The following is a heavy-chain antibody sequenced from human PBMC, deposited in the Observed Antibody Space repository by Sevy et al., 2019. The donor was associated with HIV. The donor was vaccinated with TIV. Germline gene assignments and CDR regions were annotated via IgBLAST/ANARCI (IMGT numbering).Heavy chain of an antibody. CDR1: GFTFSDYY. CDR2: ISSSGSTI. J-gene: IGHJ6*02. D-gene: IGHD3-16*02. CDR3: ARDLDPYDYVWGSYRPEYYGMDV. V-gene: IGHV3-11*01. Sequence: GGSLRLSCAASGFTFSDYYMSWIRQAPGKGLEWVSYISSSGSTIYYADSVKGRFTISRDNAKNSLYLQMNSLRAEDTAVYYCARDLDPYDYVWGSYRPEYYGMDVWGQGTTVTVSS.